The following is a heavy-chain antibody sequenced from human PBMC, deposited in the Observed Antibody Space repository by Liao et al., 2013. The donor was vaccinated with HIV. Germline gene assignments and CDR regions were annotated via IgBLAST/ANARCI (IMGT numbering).Heavy chain of an antibody. CDR3: AREVGYCSSTSCFNDN. J-gene: IGHJ4*02. Sequence: QVQLQESGPGLVKPSQTLSLTCTVSGGSISSGSYYWSWIRHPAGKGLEWIGRIYTSGSTNYNPSLKSRVTISVNTSKNQVSLKLSSVTAADTAVYYCAREVGYCSSTSCFNDNWGQGTLVTVSS. D-gene: IGHD2-2*01. V-gene: IGHV4-61*02. CDR1: GGSISSGSYY. CDR2: IYTSGST.